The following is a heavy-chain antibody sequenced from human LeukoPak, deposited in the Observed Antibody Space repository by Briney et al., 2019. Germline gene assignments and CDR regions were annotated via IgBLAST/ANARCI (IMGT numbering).Heavy chain of an antibody. Sequence: SETLSLTCTVSGGSISSSSYYWGWIRQPPGKGLEWIGSIYYSGSTYYNPSLKSRVTISVDTSKNQFSLKLSSVTAADTAVYYCAIFYGDYLDYWGQGTLVTVSS. CDR1: GGSISSSSYY. D-gene: IGHD4-17*01. CDR3: AIFYGDYLDY. CDR2: IYYSGST. V-gene: IGHV4-39*01. J-gene: IGHJ4*02.